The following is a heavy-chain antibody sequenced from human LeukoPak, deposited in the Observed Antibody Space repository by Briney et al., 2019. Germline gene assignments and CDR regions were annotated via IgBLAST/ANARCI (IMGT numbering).Heavy chain of an antibody. CDR3: ARVTTGGYYNC. J-gene: IGHJ4*02. D-gene: IGHD3-22*01. V-gene: IGHV4-61*02. Sequence: SESLSLTCTVSGGSISSGSYYWGWLRQPAGKGLEWIGRIYTSGSTNYNPSLKSRVTISVATSKNQFSLKLSSVTAADTAVYYCARVTTGGYYNCWGQGTLVTVSS. CDR2: IYTSGST. CDR1: GGSISSGSYY.